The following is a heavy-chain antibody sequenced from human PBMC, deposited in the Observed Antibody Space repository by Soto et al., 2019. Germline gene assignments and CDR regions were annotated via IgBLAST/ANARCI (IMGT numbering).Heavy chain of an antibody. CDR2: IVPLFGTA. Sequence: QVQLVQSGAEVKEPGSSVNVSCKTSGGTFGNTAVTWVRQVPGQGLEWIGGIVPLFGTANYAQKFRGRVMITAGESTGTAYMDLSSLRSDDTAIYYCASDGDPGYSFWSGPLGGGRFDPWGQGTLVPVSS. J-gene: IGHJ5*02. V-gene: IGHV1-69*12. CDR1: GGTFGNTA. CDR3: ASDGDPGYSFWSGPLGGGRFDP. D-gene: IGHD2-21*02.